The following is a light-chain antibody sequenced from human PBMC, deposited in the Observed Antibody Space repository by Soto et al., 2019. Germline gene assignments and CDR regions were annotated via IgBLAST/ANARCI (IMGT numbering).Light chain of an antibody. CDR3: TSCITANTRCV. CDR1: SSDIGRYNY. Sequence: QSALTQPASVSGSPGQSITISCTGTSSDIGRYNYVSWFQQHPGKVPKLVIFEVNYRPSGVSDRFSGSKSGNTASLTTTGLQAEDEADYYCTSCITANTRCVFGSGTKVTVL. CDR2: EVN. V-gene: IGLV2-14*01. J-gene: IGLJ1*01.